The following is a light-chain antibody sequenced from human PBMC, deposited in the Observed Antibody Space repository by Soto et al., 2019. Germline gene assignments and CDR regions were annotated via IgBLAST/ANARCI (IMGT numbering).Light chain of an antibody. Sequence: EIVMTQSPATLSVSPGERATLSCRASQTVSSNLAWYQQKPGQAPRLLIYGASTRATGIPARFSGSGSGTEFTLTISSLQSEDIAVYYCQHRMNWPLTFGQGTKVDIK. CDR3: QHRMNWPLT. CDR1: QTVSSN. J-gene: IGKJ1*01. V-gene: IGKV3-15*01. CDR2: GAS.